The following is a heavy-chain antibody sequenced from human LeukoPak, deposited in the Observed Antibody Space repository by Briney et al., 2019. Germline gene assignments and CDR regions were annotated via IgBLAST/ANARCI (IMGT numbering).Heavy chain of an antibody. J-gene: IGHJ4*02. CDR3: AKAYYYDSSGLDDY. CDR1: GFTFDDYA. Sequence: GGSLRLSCAASGFTFDDYAMHRVRQAPGKGLEWVSLISGDGGSTYYADSVKGRFTISRDNSKNSLYLQMNSLRTEDTALYYCAKAYYYDSSGLDDYWGQGTLVTVSS. CDR2: ISGDGGST. V-gene: IGHV3-43*02. D-gene: IGHD3-22*01.